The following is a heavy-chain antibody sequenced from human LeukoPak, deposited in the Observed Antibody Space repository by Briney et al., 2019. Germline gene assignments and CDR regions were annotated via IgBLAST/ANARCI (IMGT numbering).Heavy chain of an antibody. CDR2: ISSSSTSR. CDR1: GFTFSSYA. CDR3: VRGSGGYDPLDFDF. D-gene: IGHD5-12*01. V-gene: IGHV3-48*04. J-gene: IGHJ4*02. Sequence: GGSLRLSCAASGFTFSSYAMNWVRQAPGKGLEWILYISSSSTSRYHADSVKGRFTISRDNAKKSLYLQMNSLRAEDTAVYYCVRGSGGYDPLDFDFWGQGTLVTVSS.